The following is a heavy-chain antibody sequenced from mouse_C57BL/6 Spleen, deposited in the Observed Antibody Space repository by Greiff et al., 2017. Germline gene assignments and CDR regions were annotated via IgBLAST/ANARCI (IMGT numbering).Heavy chain of an antibody. CDR2: IDPSDSYT. V-gene: IGHV1-50*01. Sequence: QVQLQQPGAELVKPGASVKLSCKASGYTFTSYWMQWVKQRPGQGLEWIGEIDPSDSYTNYNQKFKGKATLTVDTSSSTAYMQLSSLTSEDSAVYYCATAQGAYWGQGTLVTVSA. CDR1: GYTFTSYW. CDR3: ATAQGAY. J-gene: IGHJ3*01. D-gene: IGHD3-2*02.